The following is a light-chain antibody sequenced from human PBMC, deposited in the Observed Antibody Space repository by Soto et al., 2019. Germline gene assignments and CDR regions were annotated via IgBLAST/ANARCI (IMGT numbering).Light chain of an antibody. J-gene: IGKJ4*01. CDR3: HQYGSSLPLT. V-gene: IGKV3-20*01. Sequence: EIVLTQSPGTLSLSPGERATLSCRASQSVSSSYLAWYQQKPGQAPRLLIYGASSRATGIPDRLRGSGSVTDVTLPISRLEPEEFAVYYSHQYGSSLPLTFGGGTNVEIK. CDR1: QSVSSSY. CDR2: GAS.